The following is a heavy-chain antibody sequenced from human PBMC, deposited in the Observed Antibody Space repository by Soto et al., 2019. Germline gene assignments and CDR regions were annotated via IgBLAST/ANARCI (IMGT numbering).Heavy chain of an antibody. Sequence: HPGGSLRLSCAASGFTFSSYAMSWVRQAPGKGLEWVSAISGSGGSTYYADSVKGRFTISRDNSKNTLYLQMNSLRAEDTAVYYCAKDPLEWLGTHLDYWGQGTLVTVSS. CDR3: AKDPLEWLGTHLDY. V-gene: IGHV3-23*01. J-gene: IGHJ4*02. CDR1: GFTFSSYA. CDR2: ISGSGGST. D-gene: IGHD6-19*01.